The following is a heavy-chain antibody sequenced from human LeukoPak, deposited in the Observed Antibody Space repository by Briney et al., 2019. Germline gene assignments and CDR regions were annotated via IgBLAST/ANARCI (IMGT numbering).Heavy chain of an antibody. Sequence: ASVKVSCKASGYTFTSYGISWVRQAPGQGLEWMGWISAYNGNTNYAQKLQGRVTMTTDTSTSTAYMELSSLRSEDTAVYYCASYYYGSGSYYIFLDYWGQGTLVTVSS. J-gene: IGHJ4*02. CDR1: GYTFTSYG. V-gene: IGHV1-18*01. CDR3: ASYYYGSGSYYIFLDY. CDR2: ISAYNGNT. D-gene: IGHD3-10*01.